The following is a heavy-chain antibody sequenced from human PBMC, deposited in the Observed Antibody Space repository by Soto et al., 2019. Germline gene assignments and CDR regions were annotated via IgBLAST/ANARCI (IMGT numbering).Heavy chain of an antibody. CDR3: ASVPYDILTGYYGNYFDY. CDR1: GASIYTYY. J-gene: IGHJ4*02. D-gene: IGHD3-9*01. V-gene: IGHV4-59*08. CDR2: ISDGGST. Sequence: SETLSLTCNVSGASIYTYYWNWIRQSPGKGLEWIGYISDGGSTNYNPSLESRVTISLDTSKKQVSLKLSSVTAADTAVYYCASVPYDILTGYYGNYFDYWGQGTLVTVSS.